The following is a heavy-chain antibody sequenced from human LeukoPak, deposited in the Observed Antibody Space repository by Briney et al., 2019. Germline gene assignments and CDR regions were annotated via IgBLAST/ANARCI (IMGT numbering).Heavy chain of an antibody. J-gene: IGHJ4*02. CDR1: GFTFSSHD. D-gene: IGHD3-10*01. CDR3: ARGYYFASGSLIDY. Sequence: GGSLRLSCAASGFTFSSHDMHWVRQPTGKGLEWVSTISPAGHTYYADSVKGRFTISREDAENSVYLQTNSLSAGDTAVYYCARGYYFASGSLIDYWGQGILVTVSS. CDR2: ISPAGHT. V-gene: IGHV3-13*04.